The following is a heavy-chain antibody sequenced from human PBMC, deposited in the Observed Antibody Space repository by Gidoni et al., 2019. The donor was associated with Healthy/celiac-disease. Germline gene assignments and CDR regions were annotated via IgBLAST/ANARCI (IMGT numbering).Heavy chain of an antibody. J-gene: IGHJ4*02. CDR1: GYSLSNARMG. CDR3: ARLDSSGWLRPYYFAY. D-gene: IGHD6-19*01. Sequence: QVTWKESGPVLVKPTETRTLTCTVSGYSLSNARMGVSWIRQPPGKALELLAHLFSHDEKSYSTSLKSRLTLSKDSSNSQVVLTLANLDPVDTATYYCARLDSSGWLRPYYFAYWGQGTLVTVSS. V-gene: IGHV2-26*01. CDR2: LFSHDEK.